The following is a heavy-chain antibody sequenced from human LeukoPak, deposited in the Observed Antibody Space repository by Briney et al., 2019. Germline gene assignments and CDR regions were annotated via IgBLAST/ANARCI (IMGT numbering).Heavy chain of an antibody. V-gene: IGHV3-30-3*01. CDR1: GFTFINYA. J-gene: IGHJ6*02. D-gene: IGHD3-10*01. Sequence: GRSLRLSCAASGFTFINYAMHWVRQAPGKGLEWVALISYDGSNKYYADSVKGRFTISRDNSKNTLYLQMNSLRAEDTAMYYCAKVRTAYGSGSHRYYYYYYGMDVWGQGTTVTVSS. CDR3: AKVRTAYGSGSHRYYYYYYGMDV. CDR2: ISYDGSNK.